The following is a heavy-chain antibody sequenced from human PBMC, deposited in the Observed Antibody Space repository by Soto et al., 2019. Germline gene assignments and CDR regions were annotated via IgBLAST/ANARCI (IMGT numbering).Heavy chain of an antibody. CDR2: ISSGGDTT. V-gene: IGHV3-23*01. CDR1: GFTFSSYA. CDR3: VKVCRYPNIAAADTRDF. J-gene: IGHJ4*02. D-gene: IGHD6-13*01. Sequence: GGSLRLSCAASGFTFSSYAMSWVRQAPGMGLEWVSGISSGGDTTDYADSVKGRFTISRDNSKNTLYLQLKSLTAEDTAVYYCVKVCRYPNIAAADTRDFWGQETQVTVSS.